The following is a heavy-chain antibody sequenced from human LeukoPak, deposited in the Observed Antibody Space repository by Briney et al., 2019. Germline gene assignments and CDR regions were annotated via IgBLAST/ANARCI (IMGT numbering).Heavy chain of an antibody. V-gene: IGHV3-49*03. CDR1: GFTFGDYA. D-gene: IGHD6-19*01. CDR2: IRSKAYGGTT. CDR3: TRQWTVAGTDYFDY. J-gene: IGHJ4*02. Sequence: GGSLRLSCTASGFTFGDYAMSLFRQAPRKGLEWVDFIRSKAYGGTTEYAASVKGRFTISRDDSKSIAYLQMNSLKTEDTAVYYCTRQWTVAGTDYFDYWGQGTLVTVSS.